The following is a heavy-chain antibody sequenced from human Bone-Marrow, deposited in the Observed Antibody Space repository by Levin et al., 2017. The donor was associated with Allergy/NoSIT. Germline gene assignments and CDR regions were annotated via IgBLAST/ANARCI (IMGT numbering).Heavy chain of an antibody. J-gene: IGHJ4*02. V-gene: IGHV3-30*18. CDR3: AKDGQTTKVTTVDY. Sequence: GESLKISCAASGFTFSSYGMHWVRQAPGKGLEWVAAISSDGSNEYYADSMKGRLTISRDNSKDTLYVQMNSLRAEDTAVYYCAKDGQTTKVTTVDYWGQGTLVTVSS. CDR2: ISSDGSNE. CDR1: GFTFSSYG. D-gene: IGHD4-17*01.